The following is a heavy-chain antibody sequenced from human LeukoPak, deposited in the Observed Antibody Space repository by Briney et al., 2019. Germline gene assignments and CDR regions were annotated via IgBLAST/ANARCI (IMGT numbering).Heavy chain of an antibody. Sequence: ASVKVSCKASGYTFTGYYMHWVRQAPGQGLEWMGWINPNSGGTNYAQKFQGRVTMTRDTSISTAYMELSRLRSDDTAVYYCARWTAVAAHFDYWGQGTLVTVSS. CDR1: GYTFTGYY. J-gene: IGHJ4*02. D-gene: IGHD6-19*01. CDR3: ARWTAVAAHFDY. V-gene: IGHV1-2*02. CDR2: INPNSGGT.